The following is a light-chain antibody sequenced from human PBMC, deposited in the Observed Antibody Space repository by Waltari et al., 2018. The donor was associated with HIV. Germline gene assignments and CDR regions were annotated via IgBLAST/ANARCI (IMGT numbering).Light chain of an antibody. Sequence: QSALTQPASVSGSPGQSITISCTGTNSYVGGYNYVSWYQQHPGKAPRLIIFEVTKRPPGISTRFSGSKSGNSASLTISGLQSEDEADYYCDSYTPQSFHVFGSGTRVTVL. CDR3: DSYTPQSFHV. CDR2: EVT. CDR1: NSYVGGYNY. V-gene: IGLV2-14*01. J-gene: IGLJ1*01.